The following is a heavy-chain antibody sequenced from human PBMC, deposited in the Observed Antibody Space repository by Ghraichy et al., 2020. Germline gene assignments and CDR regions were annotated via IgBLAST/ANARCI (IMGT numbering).Heavy chain of an antibody. D-gene: IGHD2-15*01. CDR3: ARALGYCSGGYCPFDY. CDR1: GFTFSTYW. J-gene: IGHJ4*02. Sequence: LTCAASGFTFSTYWMSWVRQAPGKGLEWVANIKEDGSEKYYEDSVKGRFTISRDNAKNSLYLQMNSLRAEDTAVYYCARALGYCSGGYCPFDYWGQGTLVTVSS. V-gene: IGHV3-7*01. CDR2: IKEDGSEK.